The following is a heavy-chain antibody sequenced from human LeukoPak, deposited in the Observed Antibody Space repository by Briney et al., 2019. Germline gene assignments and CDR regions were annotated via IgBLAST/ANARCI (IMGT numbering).Heavy chain of an antibody. CDR2: ISSSSSTI. D-gene: IGHD2-2*01. J-gene: IGHJ3*02. V-gene: IGHV3-48*01. Sequence: GRSLRLSCAASGFTFSSYSMNCVRQAPGKGLEWVSYISSSSSTIYYADSVKGRFTLSRDNAKNSLYLQMNSLIAEDTAVYYCARPTPGYCSSTSCPRAFDIWGQGTMVTVSS. CDR1: GFTFSSYS. CDR3: ARPTPGYCSSTSCPRAFDI.